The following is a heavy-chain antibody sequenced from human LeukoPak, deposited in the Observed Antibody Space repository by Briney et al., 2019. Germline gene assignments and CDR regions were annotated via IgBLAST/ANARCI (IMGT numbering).Heavy chain of an antibody. CDR1: GGSISSGPYY. J-gene: IGHJ5*02. CDR3: ARRGAGLDWFDP. Sequence: PSETLSLTCTVCGGSISSGPYYWAWVRQPPGEGLEWIGSINYSGTIYYNPSLKSRVTVVMDTSNNQFSLKMNSVTAADTALYYCARRGAGLDWFDPWGQGTLVTVSS. V-gene: IGHV4-39*01. D-gene: IGHD6-13*01. CDR2: INYSGTI.